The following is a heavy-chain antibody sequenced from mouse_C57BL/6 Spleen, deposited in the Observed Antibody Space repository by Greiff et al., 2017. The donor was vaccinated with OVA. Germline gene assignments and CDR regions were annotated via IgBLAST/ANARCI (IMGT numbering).Heavy chain of an antibody. CDR2: IYPGDGDT. D-gene: IGHD1-1*01. Sequence: QVQLQQSGAELVKPGASVKISCKASGYAFSSYWMNWVKQRPGKGLEWIGQIYPGDGDTNYNGKFKGKATLTADKSSSTAYMQLSSLTSEDSAVYFCASNTVVDRSLYYYAMDYWGQGTSVTVSS. CDR1: GYAFSSYW. V-gene: IGHV1-80*01. CDR3: ASNTVVDRSLYYYAMDY. J-gene: IGHJ4*01.